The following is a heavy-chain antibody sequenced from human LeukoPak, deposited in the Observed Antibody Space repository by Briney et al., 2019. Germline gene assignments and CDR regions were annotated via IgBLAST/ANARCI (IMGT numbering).Heavy chain of an antibody. J-gene: IGHJ4*02. CDR3: ARDSLSYYYDSSGYPFDY. CDR1: GFTFSSYS. V-gene: IGHV3-48*02. Sequence: GGSLRLSCAASGFTFSSYSMNWVRQAPGKGLEWVSYISSSSSTIYYADSVKGRFTISRDNAKNSLYLQMNSLRDEDTAVYYCARDSLSYYYDSSGYPFDYWGRGTLVTVSS. D-gene: IGHD3-22*01. CDR2: ISSSSSTI.